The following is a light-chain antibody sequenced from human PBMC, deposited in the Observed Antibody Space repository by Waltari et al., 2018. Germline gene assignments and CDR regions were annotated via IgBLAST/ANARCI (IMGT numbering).Light chain of an antibody. J-gene: IGLJ3*02. CDR3: HSRKGRDNQVV. CDR1: SLSTSY. CDR2: GKE. V-gene: IGLV3-19*01. Sequence: SSELTQGPDVSVALGQTVKITCQGDSLSTSYASWYQVKPGQAPVLVLFGKEKRPSGIPARISGYSSGTTSSLTISGAQAEDEADYFCHSRKGRDNQVVFGGGTKVTVL.